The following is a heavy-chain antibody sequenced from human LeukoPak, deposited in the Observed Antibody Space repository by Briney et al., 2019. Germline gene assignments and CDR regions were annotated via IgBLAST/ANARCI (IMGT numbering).Heavy chain of an antibody. CDR2: IYYSGST. J-gene: IGHJ5*02. Sequence: SETLSLACTVSGGSISSSSYYWGWIRQPPGKGLEWVGSIYYSGSTYYNPSLKSRVTISVDTSKNQFSLKLSSVTAADTAVYYCARASIIMVRGVIPLYNWFDPWGQGTLVTVSS. CDR1: GGSISSSSYY. CDR3: ARASIIMVRGVIPLYNWFDP. V-gene: IGHV4-39*01. D-gene: IGHD3-10*01.